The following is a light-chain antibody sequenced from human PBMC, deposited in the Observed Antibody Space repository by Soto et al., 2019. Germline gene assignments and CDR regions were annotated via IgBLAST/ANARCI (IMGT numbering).Light chain of an antibody. V-gene: IGKV3-20*01. CDR3: QHYGGSPRT. CDR2: DAS. J-gene: IGKJ1*01. Sequence: EIMLTQSPGTLSLSLGERATLSCRASQTIINQYVAWYQHRPGQPPRLLIYDASTRATGIPERFSGSGSGTDFILTISSLDLDDFAVYYCQHYGGSPRTFGQGTKVELK. CDR1: QTIINQY.